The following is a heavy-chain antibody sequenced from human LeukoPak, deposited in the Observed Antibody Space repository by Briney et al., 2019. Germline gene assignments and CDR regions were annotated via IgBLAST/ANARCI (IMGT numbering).Heavy chain of an antibody. J-gene: IGHJ2*01. D-gene: IGHD2-2*01. CDR2: IIPILGIA. CDR3: ARRTLGYCSSTSCFQRRYFDL. V-gene: IGHV1-69*04. CDR1: GGTFSSYA. Sequence: GASVKVSCKASGGTFSSYAISWVRQAPGQGLEWMGRIIPILGIANYAQKFQGRVTITADKSTSTAYMELSSLRSEDTAVSYCARRTLGYCSSTSCFQRRYFDLWGRGTLVTVSS.